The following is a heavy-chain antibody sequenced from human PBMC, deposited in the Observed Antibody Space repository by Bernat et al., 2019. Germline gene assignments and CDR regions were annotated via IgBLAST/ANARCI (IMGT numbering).Heavy chain of an antibody. D-gene: IGHD3-16*01. J-gene: IGHJ4*02. Sequence: EVQLVESGGGLVQPGGSLRLSCAVSGFTVSSNYMSWVRQAPGKGLEWVSVIYSGGSTYYADSVKGRFTISRDNSKNTLYLQMNSLRAEDTAVYYCARGYYDYVWGSYSNYFDYWGQGTLVTVSS. V-gene: IGHV3-66*01. CDR2: IYSGGST. CDR1: GFTVSSNY. CDR3: ARGYYDYVWGSYSNYFDY.